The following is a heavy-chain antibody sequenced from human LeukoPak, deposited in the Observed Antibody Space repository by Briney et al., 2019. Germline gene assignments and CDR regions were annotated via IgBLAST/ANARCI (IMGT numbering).Heavy chain of an antibody. Sequence: ASVKVSCKASGYTFTGYYMHWVRQAPGQGLEWMGWINTNTGNPTYAQGFTGRYVFSLDTSVSTAYLQISGLTADDTAVYFCGRDPRLGIRGYTYGYIDYWGQGTLVTVSS. CDR3: GRDPRLGIRGYTYGYIDY. CDR1: GYTFTGYY. V-gene: IGHV7-4-1*02. D-gene: IGHD5-18*01. J-gene: IGHJ4*02. CDR2: INTNTGNP.